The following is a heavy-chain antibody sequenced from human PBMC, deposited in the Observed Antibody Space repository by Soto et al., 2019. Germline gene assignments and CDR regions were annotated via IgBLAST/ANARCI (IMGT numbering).Heavy chain of an antibody. D-gene: IGHD3-16*01. Sequence: PGGSLRLSCAASGFAFDDYGMAWVRQPPGKGLEWVSAINWNGYRTVYADSVQGRFTISRDNSKNSLYLQMNSLRAEDTAVYYCAKAYFVWSSEQPYYFDYWGQGTLVTVSS. J-gene: IGHJ4*02. CDR3: AKAYFVWSSEQPYYFDY. V-gene: IGHV3-20*04. CDR2: INWNGYRT. CDR1: GFAFDDYG.